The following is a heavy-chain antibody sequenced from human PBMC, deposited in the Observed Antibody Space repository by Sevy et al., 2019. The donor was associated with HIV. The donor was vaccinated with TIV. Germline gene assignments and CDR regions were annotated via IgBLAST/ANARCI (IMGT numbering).Heavy chain of an antibody. Sequence: SETLSLICAVSGGSIRSGGYSWTWIRQPPGKGLEWIRYIYQSGGTYYNSSLKSRVTISVDRSKNQSSLRLSSVTAADTAVYYCARVWAAAGTKWFDPWGQGILVTVSS. CDR1: GGSIRSGGYS. J-gene: IGHJ5*02. CDR3: ARVWAAAGTKWFDP. D-gene: IGHD6-13*01. CDR2: IYQSGGT. V-gene: IGHV4-30-2*01.